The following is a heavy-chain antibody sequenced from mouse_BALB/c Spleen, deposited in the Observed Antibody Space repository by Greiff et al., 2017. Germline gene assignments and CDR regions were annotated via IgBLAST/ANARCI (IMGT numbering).Heavy chain of an antibody. V-gene: IGHV1-69*02. Sequence: QVQLQQPGAELVKPGASVKLSCKASGYTFTSYAMHWVKQRPGQGLEWIGEFDTSDSYTNYNQKFKGKATLTVDKSSSTAYMQLSRLTSEDSAVYYCAREGLGGSSYVAYWGQGTLVTVSA. CDR2: FDTSDSYT. J-gene: IGHJ3*01. D-gene: IGHD1-1*01. CDR3: AREGLGGSSYVAY. CDR1: GYTFTSYA.